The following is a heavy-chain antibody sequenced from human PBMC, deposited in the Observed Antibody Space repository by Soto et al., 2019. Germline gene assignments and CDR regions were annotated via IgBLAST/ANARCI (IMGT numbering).Heavy chain of an antibody. CDR3: AKAYYYYDSSGYYTGYYYMDV. D-gene: IGHD3-22*01. J-gene: IGHJ6*03. CDR2: ISYDGSNK. V-gene: IGHV3-30*18. Sequence: GSLRLSCAASGFTFSSYGMHWVRQAPGKGLEWVAVISYDGSNKYYADSVKGRFTISRDNSKNTLYLQMNSLRAEDTAVYYCAKAYYYYDSSGYYTGYYYMDVWGKGTTVTVSS. CDR1: GFTFSSYG.